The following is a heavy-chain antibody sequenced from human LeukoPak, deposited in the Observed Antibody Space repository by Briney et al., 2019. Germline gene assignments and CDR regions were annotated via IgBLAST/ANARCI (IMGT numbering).Heavy chain of an antibody. J-gene: IGHJ4*02. CDR3: ARGGPYYYDSSGYQPFDY. D-gene: IGHD3-22*01. V-gene: IGHV1-69*05. CDR2: IIPIFGTA. Sequence: ASVKVSCKASGDTFSSYAISWVRQAPGQGLEWMGGIIPIFGTANYAQKFQGRVTITTDESTSTAYMELSSLRSEDTAVYYCARGGPYYYDSSGYQPFDYWGQGTLVTVSS. CDR1: GDTFSSYA.